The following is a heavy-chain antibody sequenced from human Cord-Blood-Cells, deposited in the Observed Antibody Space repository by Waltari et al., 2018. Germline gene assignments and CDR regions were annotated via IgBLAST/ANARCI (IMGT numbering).Heavy chain of an antibody. CDR3: ARIRYSSGWYYFDY. J-gene: IGHJ4*02. CDR2: IFSNDEK. D-gene: IGHD6-19*01. Sequence: QVTLKESGPVLVKPTETLTLTCTVSGFSLSTTRMGVSWIRQPPGKALEWLAHIFSNDEKSYSTSLKSRLTISKDTSKSQVVLTMTNMDPVDTATYYCARIRYSSGWYYFDYWGQGTLVTVSS. V-gene: IGHV2-26*01. CDR1: GFSLSTTRMG.